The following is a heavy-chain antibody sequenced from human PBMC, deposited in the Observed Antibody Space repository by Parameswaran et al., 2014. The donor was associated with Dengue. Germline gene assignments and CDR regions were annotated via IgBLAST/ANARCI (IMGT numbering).Heavy chain of an antibody. CDR2: IYYSGST. CDR3: ARRRDYARGYFDY. Sequence: WIRQPPGKGLEWIGSIYYSGSTYYNPSLKSRVTISVDTSKNQFSLKLSSVTAADTAVYYCARRRDYARGYFDYWGQGTLVTVSS. D-gene: IGHD3-16*01. V-gene: IGHV4-39*01. J-gene: IGHJ4*02.